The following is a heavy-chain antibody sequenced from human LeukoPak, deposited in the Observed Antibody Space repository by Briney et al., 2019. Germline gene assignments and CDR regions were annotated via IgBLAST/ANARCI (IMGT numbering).Heavy chain of an antibody. CDR1: GFSFDDYA. D-gene: IGHD6-13*01. Sequence: QPGGSLRLSCAASGFSFDDYAMHWVRQAPGKGLEWVSGTSWNSGSIGYADSVKGRFTISKDNVKNSLYLHMNTLRAEDTAFYYCAKGFSSSWSLPFDYWGQGTLVTVSS. CDR2: TSWNSGSI. CDR3: AKGFSSSWSLPFDY. V-gene: IGHV3-9*01. J-gene: IGHJ4*02.